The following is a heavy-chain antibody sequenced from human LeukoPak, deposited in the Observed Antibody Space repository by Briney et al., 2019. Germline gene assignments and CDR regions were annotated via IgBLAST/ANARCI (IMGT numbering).Heavy chain of an antibody. J-gene: IGHJ4*02. CDR2: MNPNGGNT. D-gene: IGHD1-26*01. V-gene: IGHV1-8*02. Sequence: ASVKVSCKASGYTFTGYYMHWVRQAPGQGLEWMGWMNPNGGNTGYAQKFQGRVAMTRNTSISTAYMELSSLRFEDTAIYYCARGPSGSGSYMVDYWAQGTLVTVSS. CDR1: GYTFTGYY. CDR3: ARGPSGSGSYMVDY.